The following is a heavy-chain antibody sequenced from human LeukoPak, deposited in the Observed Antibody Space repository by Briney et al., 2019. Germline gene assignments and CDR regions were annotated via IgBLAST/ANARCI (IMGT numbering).Heavy chain of an antibody. CDR3: ARASTTVPNLLDH. CDR2: IKGDGSST. J-gene: IGHJ4*02. Sequence: GGSLRLSCVASGFTFSSYAMHWVRQAPGKGLVWVARIKGDGSSTIYADSVKGRFTISRDNSKNTLYLQTSSLRAEDTAVYYCARASTTVPNLLDHWGRGTLVTVSS. V-gene: IGHV3-74*01. D-gene: IGHD4-17*01. CDR1: GFTFSSYA.